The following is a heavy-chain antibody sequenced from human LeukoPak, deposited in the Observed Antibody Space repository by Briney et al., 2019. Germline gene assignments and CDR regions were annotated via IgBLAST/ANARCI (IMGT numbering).Heavy chain of an antibody. Sequence: SETLSLTCTVSGGSISSYYWSWIRQPPGKGLEWIGYIYYSGSTNYNPSLKSRVTISVDMSKNQFSLKLSSVTAADTAVYYCARGSSGWYGFDYWGQGTLVTVSS. CDR2: IYYSGST. V-gene: IGHV4-59*08. CDR3: ARGSSGWYGFDY. J-gene: IGHJ4*02. D-gene: IGHD6-19*01. CDR1: GGSISSYY.